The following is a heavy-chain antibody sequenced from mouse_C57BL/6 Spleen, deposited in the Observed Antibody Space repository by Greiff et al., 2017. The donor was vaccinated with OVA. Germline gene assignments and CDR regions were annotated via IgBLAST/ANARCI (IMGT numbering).Heavy chain of an antibody. Sequence: QVQLQQPGAELVRPGSSVKLSCKASGYTFTSYWMHWAKQRPIQGLDWIGNIDPSDSETHYNQKFKDKATLTVDKSSSTAYMQLSSLTSEDSAVYYCAGGTVEGAMDYWGQGTSVTVSS. J-gene: IGHJ4*01. CDR2: IDPSDSET. CDR1: GYTFTSYW. D-gene: IGHD1-1*01. CDR3: AGGTVEGAMDY. V-gene: IGHV1-52*01.